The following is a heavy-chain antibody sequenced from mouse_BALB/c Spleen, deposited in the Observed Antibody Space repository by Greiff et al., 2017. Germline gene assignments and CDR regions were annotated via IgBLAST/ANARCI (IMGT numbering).Heavy chain of an antibody. CDR2: IYPGSGNT. CDR3: ARSITTVVAPFAY. J-gene: IGHJ3*01. D-gene: IGHD1-1*01. CDR1: GYTFTDYY. V-gene: IGHV1-77*01. Sequence: VQLKQSGAELARPGASVKLSCKASGYTFTDYYINWVKQRTGQGLEWIGEIYPGSGNTYYNEKFKGKATLTADKSSSTAYMQLSSLTSEDSAVYFCARSITTVVAPFAYWGQGTLVTVSA.